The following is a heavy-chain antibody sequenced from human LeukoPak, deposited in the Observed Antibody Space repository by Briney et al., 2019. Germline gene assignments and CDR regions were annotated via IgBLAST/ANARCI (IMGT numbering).Heavy chain of an antibody. CDR3: ARDAVSHMNAMDV. D-gene: IGHD2-21*01. CDR2: ISYSGST. J-gene: IGHJ6*02. V-gene: IGHV4-61*01. CDR1: GGSVSSGSYY. Sequence: SETLSLTCPVSGGSVSSGSYYWSWIRQPPGKGLEWIGYISYSGSTNYNPSLKSRVTISVDTSKNQFSLKVNSVTAADTAVYYCARDAVSHMNAMDVWGQGTTVTVSS.